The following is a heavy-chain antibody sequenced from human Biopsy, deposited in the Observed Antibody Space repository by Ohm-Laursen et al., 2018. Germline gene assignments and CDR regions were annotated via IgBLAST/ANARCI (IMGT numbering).Heavy chain of an antibody. Sequence: SVKVSCKASGYTFTGYHVHWVRQAPGQGLEWMGWINAKTGNTNYAQKFQGRVTMTRDTSISTAYVDLSSLRSDDTAVYYCTRGGYYYDSLAYYYWFDPWGQGTLVTVSS. CDR1: GYTFTGYH. V-gene: IGHV1-2*02. J-gene: IGHJ5*02. D-gene: IGHD3-22*01. CDR3: TRGGYYYDSLAYYYWFDP. CDR2: INAKTGNT.